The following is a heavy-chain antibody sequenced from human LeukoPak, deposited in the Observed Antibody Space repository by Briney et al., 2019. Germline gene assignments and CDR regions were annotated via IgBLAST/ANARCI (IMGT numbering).Heavy chain of an antibody. D-gene: IGHD7-27*01. V-gene: IGHV4-39*07. CDR1: GDSISSSGYY. CDR2: IYYSGST. Sequence: SETLSLTCSVYGDSISSSGYYWGWIRQPPGKGLEWIGSIYYSGSTYYNPSLMSRVAISLDTSKNQFSLRLSSMTAADTAVYYCARVTGDAFADYWGQGTLVTVSS. CDR3: ARVTGDAFADY. J-gene: IGHJ4*02.